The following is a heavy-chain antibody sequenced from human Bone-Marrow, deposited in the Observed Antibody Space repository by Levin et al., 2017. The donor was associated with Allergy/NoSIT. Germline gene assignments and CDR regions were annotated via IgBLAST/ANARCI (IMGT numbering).Heavy chain of an antibody. D-gene: IGHD3-10*01. CDR3: ARQQELLWFGLDY. CDR2: FFYTGST. Sequence: SQTLSLTCTVSGGSISSPGYYWGWIRQPPEKGLEWIGSFFYTGSTYYNPSLRSRVTISRDTSKNQFSLKLSSVTAADTAVYYCARQQELLWFGLDYWGQGTVVTVSS. V-gene: IGHV4-39*01. CDR1: GGSISSPGYY. J-gene: IGHJ4*02.